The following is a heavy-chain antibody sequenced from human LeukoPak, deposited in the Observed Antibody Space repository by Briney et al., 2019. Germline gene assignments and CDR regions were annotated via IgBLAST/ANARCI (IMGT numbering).Heavy chain of an antibody. D-gene: IGHD3-16*02. CDR1: GDSISSYY. V-gene: IGHV4-4*09. J-gene: IGHJ4*02. CDR3: ARLTRLSTSPDRYYLDY. CDR2: IYTSGGT. Sequence: SETLSLTCTVSGDSISSYYWSWIRQPPGKGLEWIGYIYTSGGTSYIPSLTGRVTISIDPSKNQFSLKLSSVTAADSAVYYCARLTRLSTSPDRYYLDYWGQGTLVTVSS.